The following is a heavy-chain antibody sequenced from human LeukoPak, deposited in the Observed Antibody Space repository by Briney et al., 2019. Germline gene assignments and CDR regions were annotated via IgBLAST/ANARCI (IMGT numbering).Heavy chain of an antibody. CDR3: ASSKGYYGSGSYYTAVGWFDP. J-gene: IGHJ5*02. Sequence: PGGSLRLSCAASGFTFSSYEMNWVRQAPGKGLEWVSYISSSSSYIYYADSVKGRFTISRDNAKNSLYLQMNSLRAEDTAVYYCASSKGYYGSGSYYTAVGWFDPWGQGTLVTVSS. D-gene: IGHD3-10*01. V-gene: IGHV3-21*05. CDR1: GFTFSSYE. CDR2: ISSSSSYI.